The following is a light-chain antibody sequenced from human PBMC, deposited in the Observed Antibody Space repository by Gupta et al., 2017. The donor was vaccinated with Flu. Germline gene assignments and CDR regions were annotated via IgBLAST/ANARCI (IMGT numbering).Light chain of an antibody. CDR2: GAS. V-gene: IGKV3-20*01. Sequence: SATLSCVASQSITTSYLAWYQQKPGQAPRLLIYGASGRATGIPDRFSGSGSGTDLTLTISRLEPEDFAVYFCQHFDTSPGTFGQGTRVEIK. CDR1: QSITTSY. J-gene: IGKJ1*01. CDR3: QHFDTSPGT.